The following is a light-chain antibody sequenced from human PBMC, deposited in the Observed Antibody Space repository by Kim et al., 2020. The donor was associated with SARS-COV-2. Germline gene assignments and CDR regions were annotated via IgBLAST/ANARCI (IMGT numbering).Light chain of an antibody. CDR3: QKYDSAPWT. CDR2: SAS. CDR1: QGISNY. V-gene: IGKV1-27*01. Sequence: DIQMTQSPSSLSASVGDGVTITCRASQGISNYLAWYQQKPGRVPRVLIYSASTMLSGVPSRFSGSRSGTDFTLTISSLQPEDVANYYCQKYDSAPWTFGQGTKVDIK. J-gene: IGKJ1*01.